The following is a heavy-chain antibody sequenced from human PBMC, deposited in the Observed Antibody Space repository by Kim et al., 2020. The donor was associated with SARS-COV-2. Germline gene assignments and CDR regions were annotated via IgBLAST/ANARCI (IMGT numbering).Heavy chain of an antibody. CDR1: GGSISTGAYY. J-gene: IGHJ5*02. D-gene: IGHD3-9*01. CDR2: IYYSGST. CDR3: ARTLLTGYPDRNWFDP. Sequence: SETLSLTCIVSGGSISTGAYYWTWIRQHPGKGLEWIGYIYYSGSTYYNPALKSRVTISVDTSKNQFSLKLNSVTAADTAVYYCARTLLTGYPDRNWFDPWGQGTLVTVSS. V-gene: IGHV4-31*03.